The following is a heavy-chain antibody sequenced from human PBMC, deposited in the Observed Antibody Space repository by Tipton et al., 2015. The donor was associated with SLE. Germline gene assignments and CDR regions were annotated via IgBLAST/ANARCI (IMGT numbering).Heavy chain of an antibody. J-gene: IGHJ6*03. D-gene: IGHD7-27*01. CDR3: ARIGGAGDLYYYYMDV. V-gene: IGHV4-34*01. CDR1: GGSFSGYY. Sequence: TLSLTCAVYGGSFSGYYWSWIRQPPGKGLEWIGGIYYSGSTYYNPSLKGRVTISVDTSKNQFSLKMTSVTAADTAVYYCARIGGAGDLYYYYMDVWGKGTTVTVSS. CDR2: IYYSGST.